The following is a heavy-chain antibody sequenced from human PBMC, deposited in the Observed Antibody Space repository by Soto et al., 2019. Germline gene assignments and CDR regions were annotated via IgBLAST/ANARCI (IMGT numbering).Heavy chain of an antibody. Sequence: EVRLVESGGGLVQPGGSLRLSCAVSGFTVNTNYMSWVRQAPGKGLEWVSVMYSGGNTEYADSVQGRFTVSRDTSKNTLYLQMHSLRPEDTAVYYCTRDSSYYGAGRGVLDYWGQGTLVTVSS. CDR1: GFTVNTNY. V-gene: IGHV3-66*01. CDR2: MYSGGNT. CDR3: TRDSSYYGAGRGVLDY. D-gene: IGHD3-10*01. J-gene: IGHJ4*02.